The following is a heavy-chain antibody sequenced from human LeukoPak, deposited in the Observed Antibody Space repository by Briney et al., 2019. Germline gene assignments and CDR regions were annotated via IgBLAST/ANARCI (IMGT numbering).Heavy chain of an antibody. CDR2: ISSSSSYI. CDR3: ARAGDIVVVPAANNWFDP. D-gene: IGHD2-2*01. J-gene: IGHJ5*02. Sequence: GGCLRLSCVASGFTFSSYSMNWVRQAPGKGREWVSSISSSSSYIYYADSVKGRFTISRDNAKNSLYLQMNSLRAEDTAVYYCARAGDIVVVPAANNWFDPWGQGTLVTVSS. V-gene: IGHV3-21*01. CDR1: GFTFSSYS.